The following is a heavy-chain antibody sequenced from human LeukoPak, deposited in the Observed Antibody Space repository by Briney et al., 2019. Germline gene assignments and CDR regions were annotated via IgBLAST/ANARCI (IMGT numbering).Heavy chain of an antibody. J-gene: IGHJ4*02. V-gene: IGHV5-51*01. Sequence: GEALKSACTGSGYMVTTYWIGWLRQMPGKGLEWMGIIYPADSDTRYSPSFQGQVTISVDKSISTAYLQWSSLKASDTAMYYCARRKGDGYNWTFDYWGQGTLVTVSS. D-gene: IGHD5-24*01. CDR1: GYMVTTYW. CDR3: ARRKGDGYNWTFDY. CDR2: IYPADSDT.